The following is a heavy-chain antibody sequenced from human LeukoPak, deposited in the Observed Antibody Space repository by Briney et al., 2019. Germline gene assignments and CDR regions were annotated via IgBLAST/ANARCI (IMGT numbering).Heavy chain of an antibody. CDR3: ARDDKGRYSSGWYGGFDY. J-gene: IGHJ4*02. V-gene: IGHV1-18*01. CDR2: ISAYNGNT. Sequence: ASVKVSCKASGYTFTSYGISWVRQAPGQGLEWMGWISAYNGNTNYAQKLQGRVTMTTDTSTSTAYMELRSLRSDDTAVYYCARDDKGRYSSGWYGGFDYWGQGTLVTVSS. CDR1: GYTFTSYG. D-gene: IGHD6-19*01.